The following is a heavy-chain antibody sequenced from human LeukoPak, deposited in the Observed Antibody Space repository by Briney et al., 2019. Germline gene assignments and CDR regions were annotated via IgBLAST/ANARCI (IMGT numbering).Heavy chain of an antibody. V-gene: IGHV4-61*02. D-gene: IGHD3-9*01. CDR3: ARVGQLTGHYDY. CDR1: GGSISSGSYY. CDR2: IYTSGST. Sequence: PSQTLSLTCTVSGGSISSGSYYWSWIRQPAGKGLEWIGRIYTSGSTNYNPSLKSQVTISVDTSKNQFSLKLSSVTAADTAVYYCARVGQLTGHYDYWGQGTLVTVSS. J-gene: IGHJ4*02.